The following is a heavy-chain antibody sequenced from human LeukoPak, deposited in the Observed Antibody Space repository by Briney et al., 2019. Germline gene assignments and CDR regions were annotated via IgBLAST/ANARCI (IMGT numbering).Heavy chain of an antibody. CDR1: AYSISSAYY. V-gene: IGHV4-38-2*02. Sequence: SETLSLTCAVSAYSISSAYYWGWMRQRPGKGLEWIGSIHHTGSTYYNPSLKSRVTISRDTSKNQFSLKLSSVTAADTAVYYCARDKMGGADYWGQGTLVTVSS. CDR2: IHHTGST. D-gene: IGHD3-16*01. CDR3: ARDKMGGADY. J-gene: IGHJ4*02.